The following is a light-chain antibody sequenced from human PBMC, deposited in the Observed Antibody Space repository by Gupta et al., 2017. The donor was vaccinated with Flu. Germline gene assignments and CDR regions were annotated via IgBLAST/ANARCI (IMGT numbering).Light chain of an antibody. CDR1: QDISNW. CDR2: AAS. V-gene: IGKV1D-12*01. J-gene: IGKJ5*01. CDR3: QQSNSFPQS. Sequence: DIQLTQSPSSVSASVGDRVTIACRASQDISNWLAWYQQKPGKAPNLLIFAASSLHFGVPSRFSGSGSGTDFTLTISSLQPEDFATYCCQQSNSFPQSFGQGTRLEIK.